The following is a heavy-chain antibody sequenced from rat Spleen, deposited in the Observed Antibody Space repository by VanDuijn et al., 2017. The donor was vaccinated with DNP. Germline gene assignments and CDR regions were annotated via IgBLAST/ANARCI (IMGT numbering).Heavy chain of an antibody. V-gene: IGHV5-25*01. J-gene: IGHJ4*01. Sequence: EVQLVESGGGLVQPGRSLKLSCAASGFTFSNYDMAWVRQAPTKGLEWVASISTSGGSTYYRESVKGRFTVSRDNAKSTLYLQMDSLRSEDTATYCCASPRAMDACGQGNSVTVSS. CDR2: ISTSGGST. CDR1: GFTFSNYD. CDR3: ASPRAMDA. D-gene: IGHD1-11*01.